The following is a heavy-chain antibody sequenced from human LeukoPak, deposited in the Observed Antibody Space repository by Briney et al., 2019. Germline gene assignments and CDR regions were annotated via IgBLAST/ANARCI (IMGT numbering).Heavy chain of an antibody. Sequence: PSETLSLTCTVSGGSISSYYWSWIRQPAGKGLEWIGRIYTSGSTNYNPSLKSRVTMSVDTSKNQFSLKLSSVTAADTAVYYCAREGNWTDGDYYYYMDVWGKGTTVTVSS. CDR3: AREGNWTDGDYYYYMDV. J-gene: IGHJ6*03. V-gene: IGHV4-4*07. CDR1: GGSISSYY. D-gene: IGHD1-1*01. CDR2: IYTSGST.